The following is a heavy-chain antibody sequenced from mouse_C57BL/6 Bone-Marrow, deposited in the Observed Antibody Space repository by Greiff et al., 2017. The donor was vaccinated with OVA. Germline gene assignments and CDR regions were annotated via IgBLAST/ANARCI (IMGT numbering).Heavy chain of an antibody. Sequence: QVQLQQPGAELVMPGASVKLSCKASGYTFTSYWMHWVKQRPGQGLEWIGEIDPSDSYTNYNQKFKGKSTLTVDKSSSTPYMQLSSLTSEDSAVYYCARSYYDYDGYYFDYWGQGTTLTVSA. D-gene: IGHD2-4*01. J-gene: IGHJ2*01. CDR3: ARSYYDYDGYYFDY. V-gene: IGHV1-69*01. CDR1: GYTFTSYW. CDR2: IDPSDSYT.